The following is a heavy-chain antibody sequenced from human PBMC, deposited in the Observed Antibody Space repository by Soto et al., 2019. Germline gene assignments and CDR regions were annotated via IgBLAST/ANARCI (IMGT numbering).Heavy chain of an antibody. D-gene: IGHD3-22*01. J-gene: IGHJ6*02. CDR2: IYYSGST. Sequence: SETLSPTCTVSGGSISSYYWSWIRQPPGKGLEWIGYIYYSGSTNYNPSLKSRVTISVDTSKNQFSLKLSSVTAADTAVYYCARNYYDSSGYYYRYYYYGMDVWGQGTTVTVSS. CDR3: ARNYYDSSGYYYRYYYYGMDV. CDR1: GGSISSYY. V-gene: IGHV4-59*01.